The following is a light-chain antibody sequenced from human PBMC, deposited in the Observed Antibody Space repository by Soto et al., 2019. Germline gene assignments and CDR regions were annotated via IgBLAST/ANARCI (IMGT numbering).Light chain of an antibody. CDR3: SSYTTDYTQV. V-gene: IGLV2-14*01. CDR1: SNDVGYYNY. Sequence: QSALSQPASVSGSPGQSITISCTGTSNDVGYYNYVSWYQQHPGQAPKLMISEVTTRPSGVSDRFSGSKSGNTASLTISRLQAEDEAHYSCSSYTTDYTQVFGGGTKLTVL. J-gene: IGLJ3*02. CDR2: EVT.